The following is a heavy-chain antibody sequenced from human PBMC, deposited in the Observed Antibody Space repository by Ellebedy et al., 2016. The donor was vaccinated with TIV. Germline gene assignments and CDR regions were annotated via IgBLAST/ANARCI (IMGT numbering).Heavy chain of an antibody. CDR1: GDSISSSSDY. CDR3: ATFNQYYTYLGV. D-gene: IGHD1-14*01. CDR2: ISNRDRT. V-gene: IGHV4-39*01. Sequence: SETLSLXXTVSGDSISSSSDYWVWIRQPPGKVPEWIGTISNRDRTDYNPSLKSRVFILVDASKNQFFLKLTSVTAADTAVYYCATFNQYYTYLGVWGKGTTVIVSS. J-gene: IGHJ6*03.